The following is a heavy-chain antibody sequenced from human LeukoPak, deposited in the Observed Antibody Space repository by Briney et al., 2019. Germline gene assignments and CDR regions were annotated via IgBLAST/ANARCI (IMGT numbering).Heavy chain of an antibody. D-gene: IGHD6-13*01. CDR2: IYPGDSNP. CDR1: GYIFSNFW. J-gene: IGHJ4*02. CDR3: ARRPYTSSWYLFDY. V-gene: IGHV5-51*01. Sequence: GESLKISCKGSGYIFSNFWLGWVRQMPGKGLEWMGIIYPGDSNPRYSPSFQGQVTISADKSISTAYLQWSSLKASDTATYYCARRPYTSSWYLFDYRGQGTLVTVSS.